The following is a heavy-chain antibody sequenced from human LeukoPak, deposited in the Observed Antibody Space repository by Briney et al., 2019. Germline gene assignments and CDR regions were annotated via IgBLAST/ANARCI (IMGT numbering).Heavy chain of an antibody. J-gene: IGHJ4*02. CDR2: FDPEDGET. Sequence: ASVKVSCKVSGYTLTELSMHWVRQAPGKGLEWMGGFDPEDGETIYAQKFQGRVTMTVDTSTDTAYMELSSLRSEDTAVYYCATDHVDKGGDYWGQGTLVTVSS. CDR1: GYTLTELS. D-gene: IGHD5-12*01. CDR3: ATDHVDKGGDY. V-gene: IGHV1-24*01.